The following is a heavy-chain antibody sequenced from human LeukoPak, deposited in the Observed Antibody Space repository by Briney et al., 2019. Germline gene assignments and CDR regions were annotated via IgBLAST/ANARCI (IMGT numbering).Heavy chain of an antibody. Sequence: GGSLRLSCAASGFTFSSYNMNWVRQAPGKGLEWVSFIDSSSRYIYQADSVKGRFTISRDNAKSSVFLQMNSLRAEDTAVYYCARDYGSGSYYNGIDYWGQGTLVSVSS. V-gene: IGHV3-21*01. CDR1: GFTFSSYN. D-gene: IGHD3-10*01. CDR3: ARDYGSGSYYNGIDY. J-gene: IGHJ4*02. CDR2: IDSSSRYI.